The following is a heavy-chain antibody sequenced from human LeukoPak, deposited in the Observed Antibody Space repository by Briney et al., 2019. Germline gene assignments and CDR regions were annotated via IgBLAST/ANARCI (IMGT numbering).Heavy chain of an antibody. CDR2: IYYSGST. D-gene: IGHD1-26*01. CDR3: TREEGGSYGLPDY. Sequence: SETLSLTCTVSGGSISSSSYYWGWIRQPPGKGLEWIGSIYYSGSTYYNPSLKSRVTISVDTSKNQFSLKLSSVTAADTAVYYCTREEGGSYGLPDYWGQGTLVTVSS. V-gene: IGHV4-39*07. CDR1: GGSISSSSYY. J-gene: IGHJ4*02.